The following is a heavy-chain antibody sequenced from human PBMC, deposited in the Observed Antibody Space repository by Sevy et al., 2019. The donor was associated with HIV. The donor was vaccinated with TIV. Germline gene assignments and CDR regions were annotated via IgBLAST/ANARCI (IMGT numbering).Heavy chain of an antibody. CDR1: GFTFSSYA. V-gene: IGHV3-23*01. D-gene: IGHD2-15*01. CDR2: ISGSGGST. J-gene: IGHJ4*02. Sequence: GGSLRLSCAASGFTFSSYAMSWVRQAPGKGLEWVSAISGSGGSTYYADSVKGRFTISRDNSKNTLYLQMNGLRAEDTAVYYCANSPLRCSGGSCYGTDYWGQGTLVTVSS. CDR3: ANSPLRCSGGSCYGTDY.